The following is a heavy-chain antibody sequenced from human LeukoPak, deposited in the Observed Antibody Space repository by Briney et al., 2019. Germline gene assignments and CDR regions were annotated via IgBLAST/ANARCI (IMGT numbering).Heavy chain of an antibody. V-gene: IGHV3-15*01. J-gene: IGHJ4*02. CDR1: GFTLRNYA. CDR2: IKSKTDGGTT. CDR3: TTDIVGATDY. D-gene: IGHD1-26*01. Sequence: GGSLRLSCAASGFTLRNYAMSWVRQAPGKGLEWVGRIKSKTDGGTTDYAAPVKGRFTISRDDSKNTLYLQMNSLKTEDTAVYYCTTDIVGATDYWGQGTLVTVSS.